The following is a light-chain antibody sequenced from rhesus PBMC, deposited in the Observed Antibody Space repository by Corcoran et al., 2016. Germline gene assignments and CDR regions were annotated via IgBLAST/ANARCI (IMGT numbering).Light chain of an antibody. CDR3: QHNYGSPIS. Sequence: DIQMTQSPSSLSASVGDRVTITCRPSEDVNNYLNWYQQQPGKPPKLLIYKASTLQIGVPLRFRGSGSGKEDTLTITSLQSEDVATYYCQHNYGSPISFGGGTKVEI. V-gene: IGKV1-74*01. CDR1: EDVNNY. J-gene: IGKJ4*01. CDR2: KAS.